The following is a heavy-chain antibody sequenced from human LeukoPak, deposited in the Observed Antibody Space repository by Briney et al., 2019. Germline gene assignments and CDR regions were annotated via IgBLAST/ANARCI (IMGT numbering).Heavy chain of an antibody. J-gene: IGHJ3*02. Sequence: ASVKVSCQASGYTFSTYAITWVRQVPGQGLEWMGWITADNSNTNYAQKLQGRVTMTKDPSTSTSYLELRSLIADDTAVYYCARVRTIFGVVISPDALDIWGQGTLVTVSS. CDR2: ITADNSNT. V-gene: IGHV1-18*01. CDR1: GYTFSTYA. D-gene: IGHD3-3*01. CDR3: ARVRTIFGVVISPDALDI.